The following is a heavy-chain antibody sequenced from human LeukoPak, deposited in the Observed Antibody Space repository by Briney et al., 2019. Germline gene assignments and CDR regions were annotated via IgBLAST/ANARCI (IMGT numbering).Heavy chain of an antibody. Sequence: GGSLRLSCAASGFTFSSYWMHWVRQAPGKGLVWVSRINSDGSSTSYADSVKGRFTISRDNAKNTLYLQMNSLRAEDTAVYYCARSNYDYVWGSPADAFDIWGQGTMVTVSS. V-gene: IGHV3-74*01. CDR3: ARSNYDYVWGSPADAFDI. CDR2: INSDGSST. CDR1: GFTFSSYW. D-gene: IGHD3-16*01. J-gene: IGHJ3*02.